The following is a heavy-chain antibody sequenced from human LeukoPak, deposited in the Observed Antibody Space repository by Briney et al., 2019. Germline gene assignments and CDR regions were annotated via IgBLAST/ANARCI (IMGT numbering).Heavy chain of an antibody. CDR1: GFTFSSYS. CDR3: ARDFSPLPEAEVVAATLNWFDP. V-gene: IGHV3-48*01. J-gene: IGHJ5*02. Sequence: PGGSLRLSCAASGFTFSSYSMNWVRQAPGKGLEWVSYISSSSSTIYYADSVKGRFTISRDNAKNSLYLQMNSLRAEDTAVYYCARDFSPLPEAEVVAATLNWFDPWGQGTLVTVSS. CDR2: ISSSSSTI. D-gene: IGHD2-15*01.